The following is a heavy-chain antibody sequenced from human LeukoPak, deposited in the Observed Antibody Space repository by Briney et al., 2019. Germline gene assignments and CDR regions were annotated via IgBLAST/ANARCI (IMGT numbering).Heavy chain of an antibody. CDR1: GFTFSSYS. V-gene: IGHV3-48*02. CDR2: ISSSSSTI. CDR3: ARDTLRGFDY. D-gene: IGHD5-12*01. J-gene: IGHJ4*02. Sequence: GGSLRPSCAASGFTFSSYSMNWVRQAPGKGLEWVSYISSSSSTIYYADSVKGRFTISRDNAKNSLYLLMNSLRDEDTAVYYCARDTLRGFDYWGQGTLVTVSS.